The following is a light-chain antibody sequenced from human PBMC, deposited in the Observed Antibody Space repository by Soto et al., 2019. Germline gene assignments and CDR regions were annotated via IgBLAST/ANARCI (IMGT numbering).Light chain of an antibody. V-gene: IGLV2-11*01. J-gene: IGLJ2*01. Sequence: QSALTQPRSVSGSPGQSVTISCTGTTSDVGGYDYVSWYQQHPGKAPKLMIYDVIKRPSGVPDRFSGSKSGNTASLTISGLQAEDEAAYYCCSYAGGYTFGVFGGGTQLTVL. CDR1: TSDVGGYDY. CDR3: CSYAGGYTFGV. CDR2: DVI.